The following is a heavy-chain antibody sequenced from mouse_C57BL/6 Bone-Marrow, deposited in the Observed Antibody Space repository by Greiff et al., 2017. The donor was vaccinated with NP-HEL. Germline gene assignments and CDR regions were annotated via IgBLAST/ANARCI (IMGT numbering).Heavy chain of an antibody. Sequence: EVKVEESGGGLVQPGGSLKLSCAASGFTFSNYYMYWVRQTPEKRLEWVAYISNGGGSTYYPDTVKGRFTISRDNAKNTLYLQMSRLKSEDTAMYYCARHGTMVTTPYFDYWGQGTTLTVSS. CDR2: ISNGGGST. D-gene: IGHD2-2*01. CDR1: GFTFSNYY. V-gene: IGHV5-12*01. J-gene: IGHJ2*01. CDR3: ARHGTMVTTPYFDY.